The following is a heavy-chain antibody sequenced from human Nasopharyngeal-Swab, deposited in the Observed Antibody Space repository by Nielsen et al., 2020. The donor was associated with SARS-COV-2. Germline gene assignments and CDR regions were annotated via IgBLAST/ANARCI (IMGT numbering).Heavy chain of an antibody. Sequence: SETLSLTCVLFGGSLIGFHCKWIRQPPGNWLEWIGEINDRGSGNYNPSPRSRVTISAGKSKIQFSLKLNSVTAADTAVYYCARSRRMYDSGGYYARVRQVPRGQGSLVTVSS. D-gene: IGHD3-22*01. CDR3: ARSRRMYDSGGYYARVRQVP. CDR2: INDRGSG. J-gene: IGHJ5*02. V-gene: IGHV4-34*01. CDR1: GGSLIGFH.